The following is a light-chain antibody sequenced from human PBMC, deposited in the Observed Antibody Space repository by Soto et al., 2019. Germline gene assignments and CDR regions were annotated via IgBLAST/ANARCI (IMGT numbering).Light chain of an antibody. J-gene: IGLJ2*01. Sequence: QLVLTQTPSASGSPGHSVTISCTGTSSDIGDYVSWYQQHPGRAPELMIYEVNKRPSGVPDRFSGSKSGNTASLTVSGLQAEDEADYYCSSYAGSNKLVFGGGTKLTVL. CDR3: SSYAGSNKLV. V-gene: IGLV2-8*01. CDR2: EVN. CDR1: SSDIGDY.